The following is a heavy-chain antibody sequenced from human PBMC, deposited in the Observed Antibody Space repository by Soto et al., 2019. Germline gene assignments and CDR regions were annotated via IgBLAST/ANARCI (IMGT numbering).Heavy chain of an antibody. CDR2: ISGGGSNT. V-gene: IGHV3-23*01. CDR1: GFTFTNYA. D-gene: IGHD2-2*03. CDR3: ARDGWCTSTSCPYDY. Sequence: GGSLRLSCAASGFTFTNYAMTWVRQAPGKGLEWVSAISGGGSNTYYADSLKGRFTISRDNSKNTLYLQMNSLRAEDTAVYYCARDGWCTSTSCPYDYWGQGTLVTVSS. J-gene: IGHJ4*02.